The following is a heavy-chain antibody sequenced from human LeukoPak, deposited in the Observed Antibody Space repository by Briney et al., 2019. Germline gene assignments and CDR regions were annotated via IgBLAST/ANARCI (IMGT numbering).Heavy chain of an antibody. Sequence: SVKVSCKASGYTFTSYGISWVRQAPGQGLEWMGGIIPIFGTANYAQKFQGRVTITADESTSTAYMELSSLRSEDTAVYYCARGPSTGDFDYWGQGTLVTVSS. CDR3: ARGPSTGDFDY. CDR1: GYTFTSYG. CDR2: IIPIFGTA. J-gene: IGHJ4*02. V-gene: IGHV1-69*13. D-gene: IGHD7-27*01.